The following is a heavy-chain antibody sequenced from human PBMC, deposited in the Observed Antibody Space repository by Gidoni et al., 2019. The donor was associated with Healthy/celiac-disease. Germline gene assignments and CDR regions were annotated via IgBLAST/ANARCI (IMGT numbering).Heavy chain of an antibody. J-gene: IGHJ4*02. V-gene: IGHV4-61*02. CDR3: ARDRGSSGWYLAIDY. CDR1: GGSISSGSYY. Sequence: QVQLQESGPGLVKPSQTLSLTCTVSGGSISSGSYYWSWIRQPAGKGLDWIGRIYTSGSTNYNPSLKSRVTISVDTSKNQFSLKLSSVTAADTAVYYCARDRGSSGWYLAIDYWGQGTLVTVSS. D-gene: IGHD6-19*01. CDR2: IYTSGST.